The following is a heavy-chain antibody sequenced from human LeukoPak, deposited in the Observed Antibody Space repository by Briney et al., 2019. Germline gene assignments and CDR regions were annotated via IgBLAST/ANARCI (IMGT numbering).Heavy chain of an antibody. J-gene: IGHJ4*02. D-gene: IGHD3-10*01. CDR1: GYTFTGYY. V-gene: IGHV1-2*04. CDR2: INPNSGGT. Sequence: ASVKVSCTASGYTFTGYYMHWVRQAPGQGLEWMGWINPNSGGTNYAQKFQGWVTMARDTSISTAYMELSRLRSDDTAVYYCARVPIYGSGTSTSLYYFDYWGQGTLVTVSS. CDR3: ARVPIYGSGTSTSLYYFDY.